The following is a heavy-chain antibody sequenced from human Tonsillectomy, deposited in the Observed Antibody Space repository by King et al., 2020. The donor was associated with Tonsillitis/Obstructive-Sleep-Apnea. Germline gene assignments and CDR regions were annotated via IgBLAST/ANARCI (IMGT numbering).Heavy chain of an antibody. CDR3: ARHYYDNRGSWLPLILFDI. J-gene: IGHJ3*02. CDR1: GSSFTRYW. Sequence: QLVQSGAEVKKPGESLRISCKASGSSFTRYWITWVRQMPGKGLEWMGRIDPSDSYTNYSPSFQGHVTISADKSISTAYLQWSSLQASDTAMYYCARHYYDNRGSWLPLILFDIWGQGKMVTVSS. V-gene: IGHV5-10-1*01. CDR2: IDPSDSYT. D-gene: IGHD3-22*01.